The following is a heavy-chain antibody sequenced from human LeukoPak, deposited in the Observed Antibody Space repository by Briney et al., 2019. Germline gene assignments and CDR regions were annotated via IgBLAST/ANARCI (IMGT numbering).Heavy chain of an antibody. J-gene: IGHJ4*02. CDR3: ASPTYYYDSSGYSLEY. Sequence: ASVKVSCKASGYTFTSYDINWVRQATGQGLEWMGWMNPNSGNTGYAQKFQGRVTMTRNTSLSTAYMELSSLRSEDTAVYYCASPTYYYDSSGYSLEYWGQGTLVTVSS. CDR1: GYTFTSYD. CDR2: MNPNSGNT. V-gene: IGHV1-8*01. D-gene: IGHD3-22*01.